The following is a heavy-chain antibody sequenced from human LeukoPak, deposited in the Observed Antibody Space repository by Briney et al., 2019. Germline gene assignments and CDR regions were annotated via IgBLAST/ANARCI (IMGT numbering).Heavy chain of an antibody. J-gene: IGHJ4*02. CDR3: ARGYFDWLLATDY. CDR2: IYHSGST. D-gene: IGHD3-9*01. CDR1: GYSISSGYY. V-gene: IGHV4-38-2*02. Sequence: SETLSLTCTVSGYSISSGYYWGWIRQPPGKGLEWIGSIYHSGSTNYNPSLKSRVTISVDTSKNQFSLKLSSVTAADTAVYYCARGYFDWLLATDYWGQGTLVTVSS.